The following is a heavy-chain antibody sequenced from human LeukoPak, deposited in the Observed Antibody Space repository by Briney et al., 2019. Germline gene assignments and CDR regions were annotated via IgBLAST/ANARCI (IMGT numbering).Heavy chain of an antibody. CDR3: ARGGSYYGGFDP. J-gene: IGHJ5*02. V-gene: IGHV3-21*01. D-gene: IGHD1-26*01. CDR2: ISSSSSYI. Sequence: GGSLRLSCTASGFTFSSYSMNWVRQAPGKGLEWVSSISSSSSYIYYADSVKGRFTISRDNAKNSLYLQMNSLRAEDTAVYYCARGGSYYGGFDPWGQGTLVTVSS. CDR1: GFTFSSYS.